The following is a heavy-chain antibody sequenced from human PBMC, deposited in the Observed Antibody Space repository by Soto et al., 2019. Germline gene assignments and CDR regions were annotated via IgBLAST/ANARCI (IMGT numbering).Heavy chain of an antibody. J-gene: IGHJ3*01. D-gene: IGHD2-21*01. CDR2: IYPGDSDT. Sequence: PGESLKISCKGSGYTFNTYWIGWVRQMPGKGLEWMGFIYPGDSDTTYSPPFQGQVTISVDKSISTAYLQWSSLKVSDTAMYYCARQKLWMATINNDAFDVWGQGTKVTVSS. CDR1: GYTFNTYW. V-gene: IGHV5-51*01. CDR3: ARQKLWMATINNDAFDV.